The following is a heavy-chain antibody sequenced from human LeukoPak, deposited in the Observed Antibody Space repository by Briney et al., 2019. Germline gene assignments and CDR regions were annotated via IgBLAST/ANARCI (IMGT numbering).Heavy chain of an antibody. CDR3: ATNSSSRLFDY. D-gene: IGHD6-6*01. Sequence: PSETLSLTCTVSGGSISSSSYYWGWIRQPPGKGLEWIGSIYYSGSTYYNPSLKSRVTISVDTSKNQFSLKLSSVTAADTAVYYCATNSSSRLFDYWGQGTLVTVSS. V-gene: IGHV4-39*01. CDR2: IYYSGST. CDR1: GGSISSSSYY. J-gene: IGHJ4*02.